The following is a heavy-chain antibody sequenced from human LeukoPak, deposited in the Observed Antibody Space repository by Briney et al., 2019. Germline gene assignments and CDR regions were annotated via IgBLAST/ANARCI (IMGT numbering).Heavy chain of an antibody. V-gene: IGHV1-46*01. CDR1: GYTFTTYY. J-gene: IGHJ4*02. Sequence: WASVKVSCKASGYTFTTYYMHWVRQAPGQGLEWMGILNPSSGSTSYAQKFQGRVTMTRDTSSSTFYMELRSLQSEDTAVYYCARDGEYYDSSGSYFDYWGQGTLVTVSS. D-gene: IGHD3-22*01. CDR3: ARDGEYYDSSGSYFDY. CDR2: LNPSSGST.